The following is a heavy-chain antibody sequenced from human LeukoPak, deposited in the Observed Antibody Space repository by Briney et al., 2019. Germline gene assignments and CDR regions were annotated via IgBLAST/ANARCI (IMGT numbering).Heavy chain of an antibody. Sequence: GGSLRLSCAASGFTFSNYWMSWVRQAPGNGLEWVANIYLDGSERHFVDSVKGRFTISRDNARNSLYLQMSSLRAEDTAVYHCERNSRVGFDYWGQGTVVTVSS. CDR3: ERNSRVGFDY. V-gene: IGHV3-7*03. D-gene: IGHD4-23*01. J-gene: IGHJ4*02. CDR2: IYLDGSER. CDR1: GFTFSNYW.